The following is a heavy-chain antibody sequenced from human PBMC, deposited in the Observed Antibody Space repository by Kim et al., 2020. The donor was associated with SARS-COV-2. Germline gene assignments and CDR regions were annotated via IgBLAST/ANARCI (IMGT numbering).Heavy chain of an antibody. D-gene: IGHD1-26*01. CDR1: GFTFSDYY. V-gene: IGHV3-11*05. CDR3: ARGLGSANWFDP. CDR2: ISSSSSYT. J-gene: IGHJ5*02. Sequence: GGSLRLSCAASGFTFSDYYMSWIRQAPGKGLEWVSYISSSSSYTNYADSVKGRFTISRDNAKNSLYLQMNSLRAEDTAVYYCARGLGSANWFDPWGQGTLVTVSS.